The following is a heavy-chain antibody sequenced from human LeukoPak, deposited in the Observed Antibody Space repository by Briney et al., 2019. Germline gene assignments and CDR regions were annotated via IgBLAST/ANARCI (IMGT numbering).Heavy chain of an antibody. V-gene: IGHV3-7*03. D-gene: IGHD6-13*01. CDR3: ARPDRAAAAGRRGIWFDP. Sequence: GGSLRLSCAASGFTFSSYWMSWVRQAPGKGLEWVANIKQDGSEKYYVDSVKGRFTISRDNAKNSLYLQMNSLRAEDTAVYYCARPDRAAAAGRRGIWFDPWGQGTLVTVSS. CDR2: IKQDGSEK. CDR1: GFTFSSYW. J-gene: IGHJ5*02.